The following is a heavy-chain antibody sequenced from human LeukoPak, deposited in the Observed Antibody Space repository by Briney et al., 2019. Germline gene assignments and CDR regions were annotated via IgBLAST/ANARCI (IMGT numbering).Heavy chain of an antibody. CDR2: ISSNGGST. CDR3: ARETAMATGVFDY. Sequence: PGGSLRLSCAASGFTFSSYWMSWVRQAPGKGLEYVSAISSNGGSTYYANSVKGRFTISRDNSKSTLYLQMGSLRAEDMAVYYCARETAMATGVFDYWGQGTLVTVSS. V-gene: IGHV3-64*01. J-gene: IGHJ4*02. CDR1: GFTFSSYW. D-gene: IGHD5-18*01.